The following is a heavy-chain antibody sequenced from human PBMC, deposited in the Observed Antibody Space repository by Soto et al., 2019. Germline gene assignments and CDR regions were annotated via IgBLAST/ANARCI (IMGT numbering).Heavy chain of an antibody. J-gene: IGHJ6*02. Sequence: QEQLAESGGGVVQPGRSLTVSCEASGFTFTSYSMYWVRQAPGKGLEWVAGISFDGSTRHFADSVKGRFTISRDNPKNTMYLEMNRPRVEDTAVYYGAGSRAVVGGVPVREYFGMDVWGQGTTVTGS. CDR1: GFTFTSYS. D-gene: IGHD3-16*01. CDR3: AGSRAVVGGVPVREYFGMDV. CDR2: ISFDGSTR. V-gene: IGHV3-30*04.